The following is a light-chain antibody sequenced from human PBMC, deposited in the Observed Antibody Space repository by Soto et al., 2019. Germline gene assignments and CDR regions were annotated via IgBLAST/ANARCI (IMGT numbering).Light chain of an antibody. CDR2: LGS. Sequence: DIVMTQSPLSLPVTPGEPASISCRSSQSLLHSNGYNYLDWYLQKPGQSPQLLIYLGSNRASGVPDRFSGSGSVTDFTLKISRVEAEDVGVYYCMQTLQTPRTFGQGTKVEL. J-gene: IGKJ1*01. CDR3: MQTLQTPRT. V-gene: IGKV2-28*01. CDR1: QSLLHSNGYNY.